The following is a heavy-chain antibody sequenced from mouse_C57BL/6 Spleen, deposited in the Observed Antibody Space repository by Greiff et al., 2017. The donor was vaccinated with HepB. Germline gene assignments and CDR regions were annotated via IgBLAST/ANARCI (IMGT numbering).Heavy chain of an antibody. Sequence: QVHVKQSGAELVRPGTSVKVSCKASGYAFTNYLIEWVKQRPGQGLEWIGVINPGSGGTNYNEKFKGKATLTADKSSSTAYMQLSSLTSEDSAVYFCARSARSSYFAYWGQGTLVTVSA. CDR3: ARSARSSYFAY. V-gene: IGHV1-54*01. CDR2: INPGSGGT. CDR1: GYAFTNYL. J-gene: IGHJ3*01. D-gene: IGHD1-1*01.